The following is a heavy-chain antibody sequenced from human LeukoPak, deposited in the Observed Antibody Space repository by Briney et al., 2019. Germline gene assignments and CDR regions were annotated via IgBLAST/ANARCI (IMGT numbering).Heavy chain of an antibody. J-gene: IGHJ6*02. CDR3: ANPALGV. CDR2: ISGSGTYT. Sequence: PGGSLRLSCAASGFTFSNYAMSWVRQAPGKGLEWVSGISGSGTYTYYADSLKGRFTVSRDNSKNTLYLQMNSLRAEDTAVYYCANPALGVWGQGTTVTVSS. V-gene: IGHV3-23*01. CDR1: GFTFSNYA.